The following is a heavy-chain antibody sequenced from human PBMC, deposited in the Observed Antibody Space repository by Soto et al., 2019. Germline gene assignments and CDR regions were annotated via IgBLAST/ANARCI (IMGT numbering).Heavy chain of an antibody. CDR3: ARVRVLWFGELFPKGYYYYGMDV. CDR1: GGSFSGYY. CDR2: INHSGST. D-gene: IGHD3-10*01. Sequence: PSETLSLTCAVYGGSFSGYYWSWIRQPPGKGLEWIGEINHSGSTNYNPSLKSRVTISVDTSKNQFSLKLSSVTAADTAVYYCARVRVLWFGELFPKGYYYYGMDVWGQGTTVT. V-gene: IGHV4-34*01. J-gene: IGHJ6*02.